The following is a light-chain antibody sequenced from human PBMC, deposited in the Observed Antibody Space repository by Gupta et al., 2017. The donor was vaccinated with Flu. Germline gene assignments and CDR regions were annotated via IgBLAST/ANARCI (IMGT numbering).Light chain of an antibody. CDR3: QQYYSFPYT. J-gene: IGKJ2*01. CDR2: AAS. V-gene: IGKV1D-8*01. Sequence: VIWITQSPSLLSVSTGDRVTISCRMSQGIRGYLDWYQKKPGKAPELLIYAASTVQSGVPPRFSGSGCGTDFTLTISCLHSEDFANYYCQQYYSFPYTFGQGTKLEIK. CDR1: QGIRGY.